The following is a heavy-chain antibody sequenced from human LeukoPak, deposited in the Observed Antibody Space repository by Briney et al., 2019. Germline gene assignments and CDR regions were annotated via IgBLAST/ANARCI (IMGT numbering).Heavy chain of an antibody. Sequence: SQTPSLTCAISGDSVSSNSAAWSWIRQPPGKGLEWIGYIYYSGSTNYNPSLKSRVTIPVDTSKNQFSLKLSSVTAADTAVYYCARGGGPYSYGIQYGMDVWGQGTTVTVSS. CDR3: ARGGGPYSYGIQYGMDV. CDR1: GDSVSSNSAA. V-gene: IGHV4-61*01. D-gene: IGHD5-18*01. J-gene: IGHJ6*02. CDR2: IYYSGST.